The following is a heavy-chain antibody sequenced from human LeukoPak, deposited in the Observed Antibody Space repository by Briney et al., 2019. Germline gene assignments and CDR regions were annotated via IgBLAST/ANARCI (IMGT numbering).Heavy chain of an antibody. J-gene: IGHJ6*03. Sequence: GGSLRLSCAASGFTFSTYGMHWVRQAPGKGLEWVAFIRYDGSNKYYTDSVKGRFTISRDNSKNTLYLQMNSLRAEDTAVYYCAKDRCSNGVGCYYYYMDVWGKGTTVTISS. CDR3: AKDRCSNGVGCYYYYMDV. CDR1: GFTFSTYG. CDR2: IRYDGSNK. D-gene: IGHD2-8*01. V-gene: IGHV3-30*02.